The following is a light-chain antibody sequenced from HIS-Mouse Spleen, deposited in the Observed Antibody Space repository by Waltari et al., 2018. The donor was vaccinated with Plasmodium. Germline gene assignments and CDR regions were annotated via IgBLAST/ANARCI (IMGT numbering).Light chain of an antibody. CDR3: QAWDSSHVV. V-gene: IGLV3-1*01. CDR2: QDS. Sequence: SYELTQPPSVSVSPGPTASITCSGDKLGDKYACWYQQKPGQSPVLVIYQDSKRPSGTPERFSGSNSGNTATLTISGTQAMDEADYYCQAWDSSHVVFGGGTKLTVL. J-gene: IGLJ2*01. CDR1: KLGDKY.